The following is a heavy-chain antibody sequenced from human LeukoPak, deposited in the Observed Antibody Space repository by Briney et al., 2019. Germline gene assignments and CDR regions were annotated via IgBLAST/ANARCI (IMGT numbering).Heavy chain of an antibody. V-gene: IGHV3-23*01. D-gene: IGHD3-10*01. CDR1: GFTVSSNY. CDR3: AKAGRGVRGVIYTGVDY. CDR2: ISGSGGST. J-gene: IGHJ4*02. Sequence: PGGSLRLSCAASGFTVSSNYMSWVRQAPGKGLEWVSAISGSGGSTYYADSVKGRFTISRDNSKNTLYLQMNSLRAEDTAVYYCAKAGRGVRGVIYTGVDYWGQGTLVTVSP.